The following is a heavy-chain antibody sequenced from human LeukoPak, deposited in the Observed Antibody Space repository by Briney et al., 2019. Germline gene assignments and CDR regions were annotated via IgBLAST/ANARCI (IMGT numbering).Heavy chain of an antibody. D-gene: IGHD2-21*02. CDR3: AKVSIGDCGGDCYPFDY. CDR2: ISGSGGST. Sequence: GGSLRLSCAASGFTFSSYAMSWVRQAPGKGLEWVSAISGSGGSTYYADSVKGRFTISRDNSKNTLYLQMNSLRAEDTAVYYCAKVSIGDCGGDCYPFDYWGQGPLVTVSS. J-gene: IGHJ4*02. V-gene: IGHV3-23*01. CDR1: GFTFSSYA.